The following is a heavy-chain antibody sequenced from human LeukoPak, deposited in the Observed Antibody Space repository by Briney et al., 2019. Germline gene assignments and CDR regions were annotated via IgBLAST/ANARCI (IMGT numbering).Heavy chain of an antibody. V-gene: IGHV3-15*01. CDR2: SKSKTDGGTT. CDR3: TTGDHDYVY. D-gene: IGHD4-17*01. CDR1: GFTFRNNW. Sequence: PGGSLRLSCAASGFTFRNNWMNWVREAPGKGLEWVGRSKSKTDGGTTDFAAPEKRRFTISRYDSIITLYLQMNSLKPEDTAVYYCTTGDHDYVYWGQGTLVTVSS. J-gene: IGHJ4*02.